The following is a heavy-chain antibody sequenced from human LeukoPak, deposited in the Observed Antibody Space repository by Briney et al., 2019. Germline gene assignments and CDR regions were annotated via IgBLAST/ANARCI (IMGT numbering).Heavy chain of an antibody. J-gene: IGHJ4*02. D-gene: IGHD2-15*01. CDR2: IDSDGSST. Sequence: PGETLRLSCAASGFTFSSYWMHWGRQAPGKGLGWVSRIDSDGSSTIYADSVKGRFTISRDNAKNTLNLQMNSLRAEDTALYYCARSGAPTPDYWGQGTLVIV. CDR1: GFTFSSYW. CDR3: ARSGAPTPDY. V-gene: IGHV3-74*01.